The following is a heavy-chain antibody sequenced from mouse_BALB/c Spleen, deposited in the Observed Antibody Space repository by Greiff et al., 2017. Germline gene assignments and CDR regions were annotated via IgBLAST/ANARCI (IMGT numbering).Heavy chain of an antibody. CDR1: GDSITSGY. CDR2: ISYSGST. CDR3: ARRYYDYDGWYFDV. D-gene: IGHD2-4*01. Sequence: EVQLQQSGPSLVKPSQTLSLTCSVTGDSITSGYWNWIRKFPGNKLEYMGYISYSGSTYYNPSLKSRISITRDTSKNQYYLQLNSVTTEDTATYYCARRYYDYDGWYFDVWGAGTTVTVSS. V-gene: IGHV3-8*02. J-gene: IGHJ1*01.